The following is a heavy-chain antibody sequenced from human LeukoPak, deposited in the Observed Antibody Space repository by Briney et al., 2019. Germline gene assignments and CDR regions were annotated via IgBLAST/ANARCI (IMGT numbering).Heavy chain of an antibody. CDR3: ARAMDV. Sequence: PGGSLRLSWVASGFTFTNYWMTWVRQAPGKGLEWVASMKEDGSEKYYVDSVKGRFTISRDNAKNSLYLQMNSLRAEDTAVYYCARAMDVWGQGTTVTVSS. V-gene: IGHV3-7*01. CDR2: MKEDGSEK. J-gene: IGHJ6*02. CDR1: GFTFTNYW.